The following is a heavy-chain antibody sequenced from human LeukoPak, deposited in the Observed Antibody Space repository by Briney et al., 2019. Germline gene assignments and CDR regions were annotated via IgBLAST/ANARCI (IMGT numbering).Heavy chain of an antibody. Sequence: GGSLRLSCAASGFTVSSNYMSWVRQAPGKGLEWVSVIYSGGSTYYADSVKGRFNNSRDNSKNTLYLPMNSVRAEDTAVYYCARDPTAVDIGYWGQGTLVTVSS. J-gene: IGHJ4*02. CDR2: IYSGGST. CDR1: GFTVSSNY. CDR3: ARDPTAVDIGY. V-gene: IGHV3-53*01. D-gene: IGHD5-12*01.